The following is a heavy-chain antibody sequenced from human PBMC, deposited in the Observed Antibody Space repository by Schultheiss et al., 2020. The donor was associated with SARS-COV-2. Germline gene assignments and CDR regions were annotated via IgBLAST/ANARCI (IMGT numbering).Heavy chain of an antibody. V-gene: IGHV1-18*01. CDR2: INAGNGNT. D-gene: IGHD4-17*01. J-gene: IGHJ2*01. Sequence: ASVKVSCKASGYTFTSYGISWVRQAPGQGLEWMGWINAGNGNTKYSQKFQGRVTMTRDTSISTAYMELSRLRSDDTAVYYCARQLNGDYEGAGCFDLWGRGTLVTVSS. CDR1: GYTFTSYG. CDR3: ARQLNGDYEGAGCFDL.